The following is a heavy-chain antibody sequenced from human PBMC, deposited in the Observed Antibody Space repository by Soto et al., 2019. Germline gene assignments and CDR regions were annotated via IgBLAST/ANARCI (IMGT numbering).Heavy chain of an antibody. CDR1: GYSLTNYW. Sequence: GESVKISGKGSGYSLTNYWSSWVLQMPWKGLAWMGRIDTRDSYTYSSPSFQGHVTISPAKSISTAYLQWSSLKAPDTATYYCARQEDTSMVTAPNYFFYGMDVWGQGTTVTVSS. V-gene: IGHV5-10-1*01. CDR3: ARQEDTSMVTAPNYFFYGMDV. J-gene: IGHJ6*02. D-gene: IGHD5-18*01. CDR2: IDTRDSYT.